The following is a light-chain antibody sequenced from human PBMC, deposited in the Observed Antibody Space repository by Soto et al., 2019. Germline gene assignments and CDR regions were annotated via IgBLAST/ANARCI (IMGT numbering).Light chain of an antibody. CDR3: QQYENLPT. Sequence: DIQMTQSPSTLPASVGDRVTITCRASQSISSYLNWYQQKPGRAPKLLIYDASNLEAGVPSRFRGSGSGTDFTFTISRLQPEDIATYYCQQYENLPTFGQGTRLEIK. CDR1: QSISSY. J-gene: IGKJ5*01. V-gene: IGKV1-33*01. CDR2: DAS.